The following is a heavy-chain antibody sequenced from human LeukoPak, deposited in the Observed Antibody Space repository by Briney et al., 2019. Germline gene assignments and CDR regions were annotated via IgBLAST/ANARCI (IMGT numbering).Heavy chain of an antibody. CDR2: VDYDGINT. J-gene: IGHJ4*02. V-gene: IGHV3-74*01. Sequence: RGSLRLSCAASGFTFSSYWMHWVRQAPGKGLVWVSRVDYDGINTNYADSVKGRFTISRDNSKNTLYLQMNSLRAEDTAVYYCAKGDTTWELPHDYWGQGTLVTVSS. D-gene: IGHD1-26*01. CDR1: GFTFSSYW. CDR3: AKGDTTWELPHDY.